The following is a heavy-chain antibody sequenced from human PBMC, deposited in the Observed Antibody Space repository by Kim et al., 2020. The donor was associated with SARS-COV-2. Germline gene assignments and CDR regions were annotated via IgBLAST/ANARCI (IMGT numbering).Heavy chain of an antibody. CDR3: ARDLTRDGYSFDY. Sequence: GGSLRLSCAASGFTFSSYSMNWVRQAPGNGLEWVSSISSSSSYIYYADSVKGRFTISRDNAKNSLYLQMNSLRAEDTAVYYCARDLTRDGYSFDYWGQGTLVTVSS. J-gene: IGHJ4*02. CDR2: ISSSSSYI. D-gene: IGHD5-12*01. V-gene: IGHV3-21*01. CDR1: GFTFSSYS.